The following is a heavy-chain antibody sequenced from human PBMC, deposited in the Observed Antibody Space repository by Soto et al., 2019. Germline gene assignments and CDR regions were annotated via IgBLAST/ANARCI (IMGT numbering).Heavy chain of an antibody. V-gene: IGHV3-23*01. D-gene: IGHD3-22*01. CDR1: GFTFSSYA. J-gene: IGHJ1*01. CDR2: ISGSGGST. CDR3: AKGDYDSSGYYFTEYFQH. Sequence: EVQLLESGGGLVQPGGSLRLSCAASGFTFSSYAMSWVRQAPGKGLEWVSDISGSGGSTYYADSVKGRFTISRDNSKNTLYLQMNSLRAEDTAVYYCAKGDYDSSGYYFTEYFQHWGQGTLVTVSS.